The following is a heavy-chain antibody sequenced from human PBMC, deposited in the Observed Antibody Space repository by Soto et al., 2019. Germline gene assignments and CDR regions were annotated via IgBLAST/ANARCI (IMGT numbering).Heavy chain of an antibody. D-gene: IGHD3-22*01. CDR3: ARRGGGYYPYYFDY. Sequence: QVQLQQWGAGPLKPSETLSLICAVYGGSFSGHYWSWIRQPPGKGLEWIGEILHSGCTNYNPSLKSRVTISVDTSKNQFSLRLSSVTAADTAVYYCARRGGGYYPYYFDYWDQGTLVTVSS. CDR1: GGSFSGHY. J-gene: IGHJ4*02. V-gene: IGHV4-34*12. CDR2: ILHSGCT.